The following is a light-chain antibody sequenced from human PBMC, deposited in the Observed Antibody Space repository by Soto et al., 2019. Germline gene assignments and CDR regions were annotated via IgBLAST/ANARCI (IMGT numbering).Light chain of an antibody. CDR2: EVS. CDR3: NSYADSNKFV. V-gene: IGLV2-8*01. J-gene: IGLJ1*01. CDR1: SSDVGGYNY. Sequence: QSVLTQPPSASGSPGQSVTISCTGTSSDVGGYNYVSWYQQHPGKAPKLMIYEVSKRPSGVPDRFSGPKSGNTASLTVSGLQTEDEADYYCNSYADSNKFVFGSGTKVTVL.